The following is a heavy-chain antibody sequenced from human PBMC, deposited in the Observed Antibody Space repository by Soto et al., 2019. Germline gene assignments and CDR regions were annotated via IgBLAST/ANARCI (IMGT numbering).Heavy chain of an antibody. CDR2: INHSGST. D-gene: IGHD2-15*01. Sequence: SETLSLTCAVNNGAFGGEYWSWIRAPPEKGLEWIGEINHSGSTNYNPSLKSPVTISVDTSKNQFSLKLSSVTAADTALYLCARRRVKRLYWSRFRGQCAQVTVSS. CDR1: NGAFGGEY. J-gene: IGHJ1*01. V-gene: IGHV4-34*01. CDR3: ARRRVKRLYWSRF.